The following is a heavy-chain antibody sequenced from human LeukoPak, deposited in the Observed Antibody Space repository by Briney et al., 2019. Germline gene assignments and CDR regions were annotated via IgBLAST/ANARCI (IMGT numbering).Heavy chain of an antibody. J-gene: IGHJ6*02. CDR2: ISYDGSNK. Sequence: GGSLRLSCAASGCTFSSYGMHWVRQAPGKGLEWVAVISYDGSNKYYADSVKGRFTISRDNSKNTLYLQMNSLRAEDRAVYYSAARMDVWGQGTTVTVSS. CDR1: GCTFSSYG. V-gene: IGHV3-30*03. CDR3: AARMDV.